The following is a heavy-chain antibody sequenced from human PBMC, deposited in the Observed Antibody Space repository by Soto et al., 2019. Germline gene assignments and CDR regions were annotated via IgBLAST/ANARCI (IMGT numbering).Heavy chain of an antibody. CDR1: GFTFSNFW. V-gene: IGHV3-74*01. CDR2: INPDGSRT. J-gene: IGHJ5*02. Sequence: GGSLRLSCAASGFTFSNFWMHWVRQVPGKGLMWVSRINPDGSRTTYADSVKGRFAISRDNAKNTLYLQMNSLRADDTSVYYCATVKLGSYDWFDPWGQGTLVTVSS. D-gene: IGHD3-16*01. CDR3: ATVKLGSYDWFDP.